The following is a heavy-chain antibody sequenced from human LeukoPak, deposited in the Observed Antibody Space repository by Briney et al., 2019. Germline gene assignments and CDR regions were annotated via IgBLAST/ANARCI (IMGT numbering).Heavy chain of an antibody. V-gene: IGHV1-2*02. Sequence: ASVKVSCKASGYTFTGYYMHWVRQAPGQGLEWMGWINPNSGGTNYAQKFQGRVTMTRDMSTSTVYMELSSLRSEDTAVYYCARDFWSGSTTFGMDVWGKGTTVTVSS. J-gene: IGHJ6*03. D-gene: IGHD3-3*01. CDR3: ARDFWSGSTTFGMDV. CDR1: GYTFTGYY. CDR2: INPNSGGT.